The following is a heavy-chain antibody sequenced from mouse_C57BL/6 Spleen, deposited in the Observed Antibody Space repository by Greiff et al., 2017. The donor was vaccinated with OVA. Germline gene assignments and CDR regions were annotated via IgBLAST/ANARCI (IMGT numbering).Heavy chain of an antibody. CDR3: AREAYGNYGFLDY. CDR1: GFSLTSYG. Sequence: VQLQQSGPGLVQPSQSLSITCTVSGFSLTSYGVHWVRQSAGKGLEWLGVIWSGGSTDYNAAFISRLSISKDNSKSQVFFKMNSLQADDTAIYYCAREAYGNYGFLDYWGQGTTLTVSS. V-gene: IGHV2-2*01. CDR2: IWSGGST. D-gene: IGHD2-1*01. J-gene: IGHJ2*01.